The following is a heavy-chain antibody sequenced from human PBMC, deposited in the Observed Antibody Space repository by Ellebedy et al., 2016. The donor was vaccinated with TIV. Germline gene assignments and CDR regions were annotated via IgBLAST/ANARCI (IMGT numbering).Heavy chain of an antibody. CDR3: TREHWSSLPS. Sequence: PGGSLRLSCAASGFSFGPQWMSWVRQAPGKGLVWVSGITGNGRGTNYADSVRGRFVISRDNAKNILYLQMNSLGADDTAVYYCTREHWSSLPSWGQGTLVIVSS. CDR1: GFSFGPQW. D-gene: IGHD3-3*01. J-gene: IGHJ5*02. V-gene: IGHV3-74*01. CDR2: ITGNGRGT.